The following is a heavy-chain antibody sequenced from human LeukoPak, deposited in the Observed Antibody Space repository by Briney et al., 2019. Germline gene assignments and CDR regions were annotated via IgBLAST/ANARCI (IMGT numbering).Heavy chain of an antibody. CDR3: ATRSATLAAARCFDD. CDR2: IDHRGSS. D-gene: IGHD6-6*01. CDR1: GESFSAYF. Sequence: SETLSLTCAVHGESFSAYFWSWIRQVPGKGLEWIGEIDHRGSSNYNPPLKSRATISVDTSKNHFSLSLTSVTAADTAVYYCATRSATLAAARCFDDWGQGTVVTVSS. V-gene: IGHV4-34*01. J-gene: IGHJ4*03.